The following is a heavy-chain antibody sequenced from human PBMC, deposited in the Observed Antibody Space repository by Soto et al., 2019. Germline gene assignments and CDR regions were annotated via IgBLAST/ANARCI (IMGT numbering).Heavy chain of an antibody. CDR3: ARQNPDYYGSGSRYYYYYYGMDV. CDR2: TEPNTGKK. J-gene: IGHJ6*02. CDR1: GFTVSSTY. V-gene: IGHV3-7*01. Sequence: LRLSCAASGFTVSSTYMSWVRQAPGKGLEWVASTEPNTGKKYYVDSVEGRFTISRDDPKTSLFLQMNSLRVEDTAVYYCARQNPDYYGSGSRYYYYYYGMDVWGQGTTVTVSS. D-gene: IGHD3-10*01.